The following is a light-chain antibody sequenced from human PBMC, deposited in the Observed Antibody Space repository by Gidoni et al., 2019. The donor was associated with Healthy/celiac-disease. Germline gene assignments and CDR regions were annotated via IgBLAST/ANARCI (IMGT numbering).Light chain of an antibody. CDR2: AAA. CDR3: QQSYRTPVT. Sequence: SQSISSYLNWYEQKPVKAPKRRIYAAASLQSGVPSRFRGSGSGTDFTLTISSLQPEDFATYYCQQSYRTPVTFGQGTKLEIK. CDR1: QSISSY. V-gene: IGKV1-39*01. J-gene: IGKJ1*01.